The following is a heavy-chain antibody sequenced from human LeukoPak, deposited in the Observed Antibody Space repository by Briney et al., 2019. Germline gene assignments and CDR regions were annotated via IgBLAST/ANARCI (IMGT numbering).Heavy chain of an antibody. Sequence: GGSLRLSCAASGFTFSIYWMHWGRQVPGKGLVWVSHINSDVSGTSYADSVKGRFTVSRDNAKNTLYLQMNSLRAEDTAVYYCARAGVGGAFDIWGQGTMATVSS. J-gene: IGHJ3*02. CDR3: ARAGVGGAFDI. CDR2: INSDVSGT. D-gene: IGHD3-16*01. CDR1: GFTFSIYW. V-gene: IGHV3-74*01.